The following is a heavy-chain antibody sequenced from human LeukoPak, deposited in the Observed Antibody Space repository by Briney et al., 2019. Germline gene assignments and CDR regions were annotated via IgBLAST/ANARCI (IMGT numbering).Heavy chain of an antibody. CDR3: ARGRSNYYGMDV. D-gene: IGHD1-26*01. CDR1: GGSINSYY. Sequence: SETLSLTCSVSGGSINSYYWNWIRRPPGKGLEWIGYIYYNGNTNYSPSLKSRVTMSVDTSKNLFSLKVSSVTAADTAVYYCARGRSNYYGMDVWGQGTTVTVSS. J-gene: IGHJ6*02. V-gene: IGHV4-59*01. CDR2: IYYNGNT.